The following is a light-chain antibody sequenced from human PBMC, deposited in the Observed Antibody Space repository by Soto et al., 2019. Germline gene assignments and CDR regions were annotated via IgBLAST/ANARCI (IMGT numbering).Light chain of an antibody. Sequence: DIQMTQSPSTLSASVGDRVTITCRASQSISSWLAWYQQKPGKAPKLLIYKASSLESRVPSRFSGSGSGTEFTLTISSLQPDDFAPYYCQQYNSYPLTFGGGTKVEIK. CDR2: KAS. J-gene: IGKJ4*01. V-gene: IGKV1-5*03. CDR3: QQYNSYPLT. CDR1: QSISSW.